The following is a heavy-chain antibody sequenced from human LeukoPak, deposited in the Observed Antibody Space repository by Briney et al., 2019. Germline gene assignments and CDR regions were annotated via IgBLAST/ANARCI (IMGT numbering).Heavy chain of an antibody. CDR2: INWNGGST. V-gene: IGHV3-20*03. J-gene: IGHJ3*02. Sequence: GGSLRLSSAASGFIFDEYGMSWVRQALGKGLEWVSGINWNGGSTGYADSVKGRFTISRDNAKNSLYLQMNSLRAEDTALYYCARASSYLNWDDAFDIWGKGTMVTVSS. CDR1: GFIFDEYG. CDR3: ARASSYLNWDDAFDI. D-gene: IGHD1-26*01.